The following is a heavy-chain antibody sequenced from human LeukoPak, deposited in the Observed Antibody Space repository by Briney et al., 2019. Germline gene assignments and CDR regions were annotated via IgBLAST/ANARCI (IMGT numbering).Heavy chain of an antibody. CDR2: IYSGGST. J-gene: IGHJ3*02. CDR1: GFTVSSNY. D-gene: IGHD6-13*01. V-gene: IGHV3-66*01. Sequence: PGGSLRLSCAASGFTVSSNYMSWVRQAPGKGLEWVSVIYSGGSTYYADSVKGRFTISRDIAKNTLYLQMNSLRAEDTAVYYCARGWSSDAFDIWGQGTMVSVSS. CDR3: ARGWSSDAFDI.